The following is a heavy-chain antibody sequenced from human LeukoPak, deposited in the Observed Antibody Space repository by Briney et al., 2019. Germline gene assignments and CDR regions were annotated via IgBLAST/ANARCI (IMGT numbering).Heavy chain of an antibody. D-gene: IGHD4-23*01. CDR3: ARRAYGGTPGYYYYYMDV. CDR1: GGSISSYY. CDR2: IYYSGSS. Sequence: SETLSLTCTVSGGSISSYYWSWIRQPPGRGLEWIGYIYYSGSSSYNPSLKSRVTMSVDTSKNQFSLKVSSVTAADTAVYYCARRAYGGTPGYYYYYMDVWGKGTTVTVSS. J-gene: IGHJ6*03. V-gene: IGHV4-59*01.